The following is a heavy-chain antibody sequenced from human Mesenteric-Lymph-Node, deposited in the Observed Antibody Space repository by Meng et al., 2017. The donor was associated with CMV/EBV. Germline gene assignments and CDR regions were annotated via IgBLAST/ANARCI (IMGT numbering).Heavy chain of an antibody. Sequence: GESLKISCQGSGYSFSDYWIGWVRQMPGKGLEWTGIIFPGDSDTRYSPSFQGQVAISADKSISTAYLQWSSLKASDTAIYYCARSAAARRGSWFDPWGQGTLVTVSS. CDR3: ARSAAARRGSWFDP. J-gene: IGHJ5*02. D-gene: IGHD6-6*01. CDR2: IFPGDSDT. V-gene: IGHV5-51*01. CDR1: GYSFSDYW.